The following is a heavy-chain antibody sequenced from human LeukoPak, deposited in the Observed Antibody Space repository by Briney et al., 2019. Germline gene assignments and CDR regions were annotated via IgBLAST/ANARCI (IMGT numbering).Heavy chain of an antibody. D-gene: IGHD3-10*01. Sequence: SETLSLTCTVSGGSLTYYYWTWIRQPPGRRPEWIGFIYYSGSTNYNPSLESRVAFSVDTSKNQVSLKLSSVTAADTAVYYCARAKWFGELWYWGQGTLVTVSS. J-gene: IGHJ4*02. CDR2: IYYSGST. CDR3: ARAKWFGELWY. V-gene: IGHV4-59*12. CDR1: GGSLTYYY.